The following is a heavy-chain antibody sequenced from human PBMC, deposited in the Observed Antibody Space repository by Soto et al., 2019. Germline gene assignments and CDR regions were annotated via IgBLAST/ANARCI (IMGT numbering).Heavy chain of an antibody. V-gene: IGHV1-3*01. D-gene: IGHD4-17*01. CDR1: GYTFTSYA. J-gene: IGHJ4*02. CDR2: INAGNGNT. CDR3: ARDQETRDFDY. Sequence: QVQLVQSGAEVKKPGASVKVSCKASGYTFTSYAMHWVRQAPGQRLEWMGWINAGNGNTKYSQKFQGRVTITRDTSASTAYIALSSLRSEDTAVYYCARDQETRDFDYWGQGTLVIVSS.